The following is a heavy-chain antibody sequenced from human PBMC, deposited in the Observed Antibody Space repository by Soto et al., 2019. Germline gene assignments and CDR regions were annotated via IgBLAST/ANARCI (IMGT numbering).Heavy chain of an antibody. CDR1: GFTFSSYA. Sequence: QVQLVESGRGVVQPGRSLRLSCAASGFTFSSYAMHWVRQAPGKGLEWVAVISYDGSNKYYADSVKGRFTISRDNSKNTLYLQMNSLRAEDTAVYYCARVYRYSGYDFLDYWGQGTLVTVSS. D-gene: IGHD5-12*01. J-gene: IGHJ4*02. CDR2: ISYDGSNK. CDR3: ARVYRYSGYDFLDY. V-gene: IGHV3-30-3*01.